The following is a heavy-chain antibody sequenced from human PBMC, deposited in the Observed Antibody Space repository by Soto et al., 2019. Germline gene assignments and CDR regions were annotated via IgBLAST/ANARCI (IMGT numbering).Heavy chain of an antibody. V-gene: IGHV5-51*01. Sequence: GESLKISCKGSGYSFTGYWIGWVRQMPGKGLEWMGIIYPGDSDTRYSPSFQGQVTISADKSISTAYLQWSSLKASDTAMYYCVLSSGSGSGYYYYGMDVWGQGTTVTVSS. J-gene: IGHJ6*02. CDR2: IYPGDSDT. D-gene: IGHD3-10*01. CDR3: VLSSGSGSGYYYYGMDV. CDR1: GYSFTGYW.